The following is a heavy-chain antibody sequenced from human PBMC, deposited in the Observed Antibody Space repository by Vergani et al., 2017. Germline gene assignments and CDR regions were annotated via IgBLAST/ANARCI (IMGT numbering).Heavy chain of an antibody. CDR3: ARLYYDFWSGYHHNWFDP. CDR2: INYSGST. V-gene: IGHV4-39*01. J-gene: IGHJ5*02. D-gene: IGHD3-3*01. CDR1: GGSISSSSYY. Sequence: QLQLQESGPGLVKPSETLSLTCTVSGGSISSSSYYWGWIRQPPGKGLEWIGSINYSGSTYYNPSLKSRVTISVDTSKNQFSLKLSSVTAADTAVYYCARLYYDFWSGYHHNWFDPWGQGTLVTVSS.